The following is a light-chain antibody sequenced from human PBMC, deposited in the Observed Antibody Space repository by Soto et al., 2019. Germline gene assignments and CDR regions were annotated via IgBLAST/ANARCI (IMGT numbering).Light chain of an antibody. CDR1: SSDIGTYNL. CDR2: EGT. J-gene: IGLJ3*02. CDR3: CSYAGSSTLV. Sequence: QSALTQPASVSGSPGQSITISCTGTSSDIGTYNLVSWYQHHPGKAPKFMIYEGTKRPSGVSNRFSGSKSSNTASLTISGLQAEDEADYYCCSYAGSSTLVFGGGTKVTVL. V-gene: IGLV2-23*01.